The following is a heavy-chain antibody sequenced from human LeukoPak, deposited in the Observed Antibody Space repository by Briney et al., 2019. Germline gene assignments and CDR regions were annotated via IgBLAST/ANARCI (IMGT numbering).Heavy chain of an antibody. CDR1: GFTFISYA. D-gene: IGHD3-10*01. CDR2: ISGSGGST. J-gene: IGHJ4*02. V-gene: IGHV3-23*01. Sequence: GGSLRVSCAASGFTFISYAMSWVRQALGQGLNWVSAISGSGGSTYYADSVKGRFTISRDNSKSTLYLQMNSLRAEDTAVYYCAKRHYYGSGSYYNWGQGTLVTVSS. CDR3: AKRHYYGSGSYYN.